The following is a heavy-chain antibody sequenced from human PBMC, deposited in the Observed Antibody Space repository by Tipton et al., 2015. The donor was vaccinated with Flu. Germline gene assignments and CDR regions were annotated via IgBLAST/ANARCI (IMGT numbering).Heavy chain of an antibody. V-gene: IGHV4-59*01. D-gene: IGHD3-22*01. CDR3: ARVSGSYNNWFDP. CDR2: VYYRGKT. Sequence: LSLTCTVSRGSISGYYWTWIRQPPGKGLEWIGYVYYRGKTNYNPALESRVTISVDTSKNQFSLKLNSVTAADTAVYYCARVSGSYNNWFDPWGQGTLVTVSS. CDR1: RGSISGYY. J-gene: IGHJ5*02.